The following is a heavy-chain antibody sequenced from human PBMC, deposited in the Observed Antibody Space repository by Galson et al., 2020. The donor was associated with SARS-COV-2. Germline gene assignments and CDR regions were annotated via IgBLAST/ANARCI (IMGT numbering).Heavy chain of an antibody. J-gene: IGHJ3*01. V-gene: IGHV4-34*01. CDR3: ARRKMAWGAFDF. D-gene: IGHD2-8*01. Sequence: YKPSLKSRVTISVDTSRSQFSLKLSSVTAADSAVYYCARRKMAWGAFDFWGQGTMVTVYS.